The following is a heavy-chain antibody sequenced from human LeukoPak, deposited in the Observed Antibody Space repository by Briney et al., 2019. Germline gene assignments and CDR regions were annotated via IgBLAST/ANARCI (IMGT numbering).Heavy chain of an antibody. J-gene: IGHJ4*02. V-gene: IGHV4-59*12. Sequence: ETLSLTCTVSGGSISSYYWSWIRQPPGKGLEWIGYIYYSGSTNYNPSLKSRVTISVDTSKNQFSLKLSSVTAADTAVYYCARGSITIFGVVIKGPFDYWGQGTLVTVSS. D-gene: IGHD3-3*01. CDR1: GGSISSYY. CDR2: IYYSGST. CDR3: ARGSITIFGVVIKGPFDY.